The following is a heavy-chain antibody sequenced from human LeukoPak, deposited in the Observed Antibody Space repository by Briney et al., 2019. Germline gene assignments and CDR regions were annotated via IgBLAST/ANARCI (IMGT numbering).Heavy chain of an antibody. Sequence: ASLKVSCKASGYTFTVYNMHWVRQPPGQGLEWMGWINPNGSGTNYAQRFQGRVTMTRDTSISTAYMELSRLRSDDTAVYYCARGHDSSGYYWKYYFDYWGQGTLVTVSS. CDR2: INPNGSGT. CDR3: ARGHDSSGYYWKYYFDY. CDR1: GYTFTVYN. J-gene: IGHJ4*02. D-gene: IGHD3-22*01. V-gene: IGHV1-2*02.